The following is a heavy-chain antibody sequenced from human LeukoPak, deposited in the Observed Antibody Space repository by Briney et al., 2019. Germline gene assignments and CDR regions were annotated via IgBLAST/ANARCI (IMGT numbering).Heavy chain of an antibody. CDR2: IYYSGST. D-gene: IGHD3-22*01. J-gene: IGHJ4*02. CDR3: ARDSETMIALDY. Sequence: PSETLSLTCTVSGGSISSSSYYWGWIRQPPGKGLEWIGSIYYSGSTYYNPSLKSRVTISVDTSKNQFSLKLSSVTAADTAVYYCARDSETMIALDYWGQGTLVTVSS. CDR1: GGSISSSSYY. V-gene: IGHV4-39*07.